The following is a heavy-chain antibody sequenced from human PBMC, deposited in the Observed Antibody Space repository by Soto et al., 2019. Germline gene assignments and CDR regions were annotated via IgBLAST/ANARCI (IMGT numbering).Heavy chain of an antibody. V-gene: IGHV1-69*06. CDR2: IIPIFGTA. CDR3: ARDRVAVAGTPYYYGMDV. Sequence: VASVKVSCKASGGTFSSYSISWVRQAPGQGLEWMGGIIPIFGTANYAQKFQGRVTITADKSTSTAYMELSSLRSEDTAVYYCARDRVAVAGTPYYYGMDVWGQGTTVTVSS. D-gene: IGHD6-19*01. J-gene: IGHJ6*02. CDR1: GGTFSSYS.